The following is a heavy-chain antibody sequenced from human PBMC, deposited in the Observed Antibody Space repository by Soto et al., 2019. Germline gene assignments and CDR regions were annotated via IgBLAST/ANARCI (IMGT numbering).Heavy chain of an antibody. CDR3: ARDRRYYDSSGYYPLGWFDP. Sequence: QVQLQESGPGLVKPSQTLTLTCTVSGGSISSGGYYWSWIRQHPGEGLEWIGYIYYSGSTYYNPSLKSRVTISVDTSKNQFSLKLSSVTAADTAVYYCARDRRYYDSSGYYPLGWFDPWGQGTLVTVSS. J-gene: IGHJ5*02. V-gene: IGHV4-31*03. CDR1: GGSISSGGYY. CDR2: IYYSGST. D-gene: IGHD3-22*01.